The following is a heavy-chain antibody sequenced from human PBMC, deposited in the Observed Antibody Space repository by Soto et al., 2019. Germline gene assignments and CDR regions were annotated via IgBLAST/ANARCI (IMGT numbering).Heavy chain of an antibody. Sequence: GSLRLSCAASGFTFSTYAMTCVRKAPGKGLEWVAIISSSGDGTYYVGSVKGRFTISRDNSRNTLNHQMNSLRAEDTAVYYCAKNGDFWSWGMDVWGQGTTVTVSS. CDR3: AKNGDFWSWGMDV. CDR2: ISSSGDGT. CDR1: GFTFSTYA. J-gene: IGHJ6*02. D-gene: IGHD3-3*01. V-gene: IGHV3-23*01.